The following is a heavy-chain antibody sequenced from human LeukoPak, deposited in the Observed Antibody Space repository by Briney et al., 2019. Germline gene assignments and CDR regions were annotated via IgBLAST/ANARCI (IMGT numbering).Heavy chain of an antibody. CDR3: ARLAYCSSTSCYIGAFDI. V-gene: IGHV4-59*01. CDR2: IYYSGST. CDR1: GGSISSYY. J-gene: IGHJ3*02. Sequence: SETLSLTCTASGGSISSYYWSWIRQPPGKGLEWIGYIYYSGSTNYNPSLKSRVTISVDTSKNQFSLKLSSVTAADTAVYYCARLAYCSSTSCYIGAFDIWGQGTMVTVSS. D-gene: IGHD2-2*02.